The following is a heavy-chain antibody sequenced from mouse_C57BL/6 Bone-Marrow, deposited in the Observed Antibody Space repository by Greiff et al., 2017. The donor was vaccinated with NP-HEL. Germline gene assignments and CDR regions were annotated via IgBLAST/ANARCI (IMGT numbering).Heavy chain of an antibody. V-gene: IGHV3-6*01. D-gene: IGHD1-1*01. CDR3: ARVLYYYGSSYLDY. J-gene: IGHJ2*01. CDR2: ISYDGSN. CDR1: GYSITSGYY. Sequence: EVQRVESGPGLVKPSQSLSLTCSVTGYSITSGYYWNWIRQFPGNKLEWMGYISYDGSNNYNPSLKNRISITRDTSKNQFFLKLNSVTTEDTATYYCARVLYYYGSSYLDYWGQGTTLTVSS.